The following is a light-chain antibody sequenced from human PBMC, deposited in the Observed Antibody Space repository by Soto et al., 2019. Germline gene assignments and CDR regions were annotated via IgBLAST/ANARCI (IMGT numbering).Light chain of an antibody. V-gene: IGLV2-14*01. Sequence: QSALTQPAYVSGSPGQSITISCTGTSRDVGGYSFVSWYQQHPAKAPKLMIYDVSNRPAGGSNRFSGSKSGNTASLTISGLEGEGEVAYYCSSYISSSTLVVFGGGTKLTVL. CDR1: SRDVGGYSF. CDR2: DVS. CDR3: SSYISSSTLVV. J-gene: IGLJ2*01.